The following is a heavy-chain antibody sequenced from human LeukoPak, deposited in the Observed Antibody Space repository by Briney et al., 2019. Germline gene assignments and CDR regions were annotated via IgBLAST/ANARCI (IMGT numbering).Heavy chain of an antibody. CDR1: GGSISSSSYY. Sequence: SETLSLTCTVSGGSISSSSYYWGWIRQPPGKGLGWIGSISYSGSAYYNPSLKSRVAISVDTSKNQFSLKLSSVTAADTAVYYCARGFPVTRGYSYGPIVYWGQGTLVTVSS. CDR2: ISYSGSA. D-gene: IGHD5-18*01. CDR3: ARGFPVTRGYSYGPIVY. J-gene: IGHJ4*02. V-gene: IGHV4-39*01.